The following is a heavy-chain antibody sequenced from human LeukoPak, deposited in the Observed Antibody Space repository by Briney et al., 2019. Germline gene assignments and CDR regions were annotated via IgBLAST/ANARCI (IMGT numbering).Heavy chain of an antibody. V-gene: IGHV3-48*03. CDR1: GFTFSSYE. CDR3: ARDGYGIAAAGSLDY. D-gene: IGHD6-13*01. J-gene: IGHJ4*02. CDR2: ISSSGSTI. Sequence: PGGSLRLSCAASGFTFSSYEMNWVRQAPGKGLEWVSYISSSGSTIYYADSVKGRFTISRDNAKNSLYLQMNSLRAEDTAVYYCARDGYGIAAAGSLDYWGQGTLVTVSS.